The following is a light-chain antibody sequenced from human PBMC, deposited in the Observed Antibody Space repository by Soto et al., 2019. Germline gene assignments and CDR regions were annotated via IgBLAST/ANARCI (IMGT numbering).Light chain of an antibody. CDR3: SSYADSNNLV. V-gene: IGLV2-8*01. CDR2: EVS. J-gene: IGLJ1*01. Sequence: QSVLTQPPSASVSPGQSVTISCTGTSSDVGGYNYVSWYQQHPGQVPKVMIYEVSKRPSGVPDRFSGSKSGNTASLTVSGLQTEDEADYYCSSYADSNNLVFGTGTKVTVL. CDR1: SSDVGGYNY.